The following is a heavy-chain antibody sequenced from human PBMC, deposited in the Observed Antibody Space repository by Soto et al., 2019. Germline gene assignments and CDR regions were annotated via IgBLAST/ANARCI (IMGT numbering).Heavy chain of an antibody. V-gene: IGHV3-23*01. Sequence: EVQLMESGGGLVQPGGSLRLSCAASGFTFDNYAMNWVRQAPGKGLEWVSGISATGGSTYYAASVRGRFGISRDNSKNTLDLQINSLSAEDTAVYYCARSLDVFLWLGELLSLGFDSWGQGTLVTASS. CDR3: ARSLDVFLWLGELLSLGFDS. CDR1: GFTFDNYA. D-gene: IGHD3-10*01. J-gene: IGHJ4*02. CDR2: ISATGGST.